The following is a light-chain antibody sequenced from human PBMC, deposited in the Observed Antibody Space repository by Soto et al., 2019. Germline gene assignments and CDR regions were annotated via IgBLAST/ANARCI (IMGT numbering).Light chain of an antibody. CDR3: QQSYSTPPRT. Sequence: DIQMTQSPSSLSASVGDRVTITCRASQSISSYLNWYQQKPGKAPKLLIYAASSLQSRVPSRFSGSGSGTDFTLTISSLQPEDFATYYCQQSYSTPPRTFGQGTKLEIK. CDR1: QSISSY. CDR2: AAS. V-gene: IGKV1-39*01. J-gene: IGKJ2*01.